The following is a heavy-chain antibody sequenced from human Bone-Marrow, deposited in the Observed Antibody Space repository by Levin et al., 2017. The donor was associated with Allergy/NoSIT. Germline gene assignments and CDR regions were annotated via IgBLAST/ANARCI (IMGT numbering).Heavy chain of an antibody. CDR1: GFTFSSYG. CDR2: IWYDGSNK. J-gene: IGHJ4*02. D-gene: IGHD5-18*01. V-gene: IGHV3-33*01. Sequence: GGSLRLSCAASGFTFSSYGMHWVRQAPGKGLEWVAVIWYDGSNKYYADSVKGRFTISRDNSKNTLYLQMNSLRAEDTAVYYCARGAMVTRYFDYWGQGTLVTVSS. CDR3: ARGAMVTRYFDY.